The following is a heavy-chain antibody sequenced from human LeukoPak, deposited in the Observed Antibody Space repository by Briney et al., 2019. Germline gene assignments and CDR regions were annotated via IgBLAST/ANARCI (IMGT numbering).Heavy chain of an antibody. CDR1: GFTFSSYE. CDR3: AKDLEITYYYDSSGYPPAGAFDI. J-gene: IGHJ3*02. Sequence: GGSLRLSCAASGFTFSSYEMNWVRQAPGKGLEWVSAISGSGGSTYYADSVKGRFTISRDNSKNTLYLQMNSLRAEDTAVYYCAKDLEITYYYDSSGYPPAGAFDIWGQGTMVTVSS. V-gene: IGHV3-23*01. CDR2: ISGSGGST. D-gene: IGHD3-22*01.